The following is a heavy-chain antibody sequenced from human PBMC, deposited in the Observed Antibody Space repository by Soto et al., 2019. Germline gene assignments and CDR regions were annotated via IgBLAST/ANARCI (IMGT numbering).Heavy chain of an antibody. CDR2: MYYGGSN. CDR3: AGSSRGYDWNY. J-gene: IGHJ4*02. V-gene: IGHV4-59*02. CDR1: GVSVNRDY. D-gene: IGHD5-12*01. Sequence: ETLSLTCPVSGVSVNRDYWSWIRQPPGKGLEWIGYMYYGGSNNYNPSLKSRVTMSADTPKNQVSLRLSSVTAADTAVYYCAGSSRGYDWNYWGQGALVTVYS.